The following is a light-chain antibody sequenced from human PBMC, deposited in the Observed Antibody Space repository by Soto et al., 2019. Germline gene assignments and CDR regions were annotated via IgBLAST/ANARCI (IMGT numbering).Light chain of an antibody. V-gene: IGLV2-11*01. CDR1: SSDVGTYNY. CDR2: DVT. Sequence: QSALTQPRSVSGSPGQSVTISCTGTSSDVGTYNYVSWYQQHPGKAPKLIIYDVTKWPSGVPDRFSGSKSGNTATLTISRIEAGDEADYYCQVWDSSSDHPVFGGGTKLTVL. J-gene: IGLJ2*01. CDR3: QVWDSSSDHPV.